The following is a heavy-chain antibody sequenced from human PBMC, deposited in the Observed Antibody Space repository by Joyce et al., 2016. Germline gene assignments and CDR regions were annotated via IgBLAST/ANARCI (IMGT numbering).Heavy chain of an antibody. CDR1: GFSLSTRGVG. CDR3: AHRPNSGYDPSAFDF. CDR2: IYWDDDK. D-gene: IGHD5-12*01. Sequence: QITLKESGPTLVKPTQTLTLTCAFSGFSLSTRGVGVGWIRQPPGKALEWLALIYWDDDKRYSPSLKSRLTITKDTSRNQVVLTMTNMDPADTATYYCAHRPNSGYDPSAFDFWGQGTLVTVSS. V-gene: IGHV2-5*02. J-gene: IGHJ4*02.